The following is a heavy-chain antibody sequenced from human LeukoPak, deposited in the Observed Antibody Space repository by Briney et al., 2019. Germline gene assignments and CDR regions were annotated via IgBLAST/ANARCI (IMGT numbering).Heavy chain of an antibody. CDR3: VRDRDWGAFDV. Sequence: GGSLRLSCAASGFPFSTYGMNWVRQAPGKGLEWGSGISPTGDITYYADSVMGRFTISRDNPKSTVYLQMNSLRVEDTAVYYCVRDRDWGAFDVWGQVTMVTVSS. D-gene: IGHD3/OR15-3a*01. J-gene: IGHJ3*01. V-gene: IGHV3-23*01. CDR2: ISPTGDIT. CDR1: GFPFSTYG.